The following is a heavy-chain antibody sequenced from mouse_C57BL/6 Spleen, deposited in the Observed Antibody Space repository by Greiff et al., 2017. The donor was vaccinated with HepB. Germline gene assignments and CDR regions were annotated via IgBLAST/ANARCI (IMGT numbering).Heavy chain of an antibody. CDR3: ERAGGAY. J-gene: IGHJ3*01. V-gene: IGHV1-26*01. CDR2: INPNNGGT. Sequence: EVQLQQSGPELVKPGASVKISCKASGYTFTDYYMNWVKQSHGKSLEWIGDINPNNGGTSYNQKFKGKATLTVDKSSSTAYMELRSLTSEDSAVYYCERAGGAYWGQGTLVTVSA. CDR1: GYTFTDYY.